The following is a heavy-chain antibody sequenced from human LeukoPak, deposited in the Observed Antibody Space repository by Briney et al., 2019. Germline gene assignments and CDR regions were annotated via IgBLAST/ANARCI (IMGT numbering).Heavy chain of an antibody. CDR2: ISYDGSNK. V-gene: IGHV3-30*04. D-gene: IGHD6-19*01. CDR1: GFTFSSYA. CDR3: ARDQGSGWSPDAFDI. J-gene: IGHJ3*02. Sequence: GSLRLSCAASGFTFSSYAMHWVRQAPGKGLEGVAVISYDGSNKYYADSVKGGFTISRDNSKNTLYLQMNSLRAEDTAVYYCARDQGSGWSPDAFDIWGQGTMVTVSS.